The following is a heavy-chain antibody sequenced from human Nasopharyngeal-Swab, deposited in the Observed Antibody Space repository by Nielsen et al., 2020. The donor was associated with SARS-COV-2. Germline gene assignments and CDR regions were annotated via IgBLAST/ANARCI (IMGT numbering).Heavy chain of an antibody. J-gene: IGHJ6*02. CDR1: GFTFSSYS. Sequence: SVKVSCKASGFTFSSYSISWVRQAPGQGLEWMGWIIPNFGTANYAQKFQGRVTITADESTSTAYMELSSLRSEDTAVYYCAVNSNYLRYYYYGMDVWGQGTTVTVSS. CDR2: IIPNFGTA. V-gene: IGHV1-69*13. CDR3: AVNSNYLRYYYYGMDV. D-gene: IGHD4-11*01.